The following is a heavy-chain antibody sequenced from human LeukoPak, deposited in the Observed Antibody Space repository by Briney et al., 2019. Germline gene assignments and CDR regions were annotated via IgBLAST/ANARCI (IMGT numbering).Heavy chain of an antibody. J-gene: IGHJ6*02. CDR1: GFTFSSYA. CDR2: ISGSGGST. V-gene: IGHV3-23*01. Sequence: GGSLRLSCAASGFTFSSYAMSWVRQAPGKGLEWVSAISGSGGSTYYADSVKGRFTISRDNSKNTLYLQMNSLRAEDTAVYHCAKTVVNVGAAVDYYYYGMDVWGQGTTVTVSS. D-gene: IGHD6-13*01. CDR3: AKTVVNVGAAVDYYYYGMDV.